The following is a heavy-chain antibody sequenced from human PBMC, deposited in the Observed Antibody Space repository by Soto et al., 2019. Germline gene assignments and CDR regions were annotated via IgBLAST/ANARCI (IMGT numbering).Heavy chain of an antibody. D-gene: IGHD2-8*01. Sequence: QVQLVESGGGVVQPGRSLRLSCAASGFTFSSYGMHWVRQAPGKGLEWVAVISYDGSNKYYADSVKGRFTISRDNSKNTLYLQVNGLRAEERGVYYCSREGEIVLLVYAMGFDCWGQGTLVTVSP. CDR2: ISYDGSNK. CDR3: SREGEIVLLVYAMGFDC. V-gene: IGHV3-30*03. J-gene: IGHJ4*02. CDR1: GFTFSSYG.